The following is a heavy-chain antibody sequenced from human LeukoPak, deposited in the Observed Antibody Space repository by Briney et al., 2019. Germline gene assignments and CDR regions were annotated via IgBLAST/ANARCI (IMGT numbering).Heavy chain of an antibody. Sequence: GGSLRLSCAASGFTFSTYAMGWVRQAPEKGLEWVSIISNSGDRAYYGDSEKGRFTISRDNSKSTLYLEMNSLRVEDTAVYYCAKRHGTHGVVDFWGQGTLVTVSS. CDR1: GFTFSTYA. D-gene: IGHD2-8*01. CDR2: ISNSGDRA. CDR3: AKRHGTHGVVDF. V-gene: IGHV3-23*01. J-gene: IGHJ4*02.